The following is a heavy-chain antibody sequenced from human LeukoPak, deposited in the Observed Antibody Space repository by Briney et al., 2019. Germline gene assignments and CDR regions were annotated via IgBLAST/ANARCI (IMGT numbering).Heavy chain of an antibody. Sequence: SETLSLTCTVSGGSISSSSYYWGWIRQPPGKGLEWIGSIYYSGSTYYNPSLKSRVTISVDTSKNQFSLKLSSVTAADTAVYYCARSKGYCSGGSCSRGFDYWGQGTLVTVSS. CDR2: IYYSGST. CDR1: GGSISSSSYY. D-gene: IGHD2-15*01. J-gene: IGHJ4*02. CDR3: ARSKGYCSGGSCSRGFDY. V-gene: IGHV4-39*01.